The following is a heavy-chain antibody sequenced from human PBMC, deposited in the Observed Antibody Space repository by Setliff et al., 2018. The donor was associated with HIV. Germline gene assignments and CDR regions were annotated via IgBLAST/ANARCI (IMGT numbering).Heavy chain of an antibody. CDR1: GYSLANYA. CDR3: ARDGFYYGPGGFHNGGLDY. J-gene: IGHJ4*02. D-gene: IGHD3-10*01. Sequence: ASVKVSCKASGYSLANYAISWVRQVPGHGLEWMGWMSVNNGNTKSAPKVQGRLTLATDISTGTAYMELTILTSDDTAVYYCARDGFYYGPGGFHNGGLDYWGQGTPVTVS. CDR2: MSVNNGNT. V-gene: IGHV1-18*04.